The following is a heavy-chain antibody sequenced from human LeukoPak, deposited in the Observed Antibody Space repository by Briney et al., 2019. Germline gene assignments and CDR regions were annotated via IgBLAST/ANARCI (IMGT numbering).Heavy chain of an antibody. CDR3: ARGLPSAFHYYYMDV. CDR1: GFTSGFKFSNYA. CDR2: IYSGGST. D-gene: IGHD3-3*02. J-gene: IGHJ6*03. Sequence: GGSLRLSCGASGFTSGFKFSNYAMHWVRQAPGKGLECVSVIYSGGSTYYADSVKGRFTISRDNSKNTLYLQMNSLRAEDTAVYYCARGLPSAFHYYYMDVWGKGTTVTVSS. V-gene: IGHV3-53*01.